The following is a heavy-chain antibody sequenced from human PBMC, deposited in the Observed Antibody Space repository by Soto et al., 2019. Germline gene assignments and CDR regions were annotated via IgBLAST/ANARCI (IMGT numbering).Heavy chain of an antibody. D-gene: IGHD2-15*01. Sequence: QVQLVESGGGVVQPGRSLRLSCAASGFTFSSYAMHWVRQAPGKGLEWVAGISYDGSNKYYADSVKGRFTISRDNSKNRQYLQMDSLRPEDTAVYYCARDAKSRRYCSGGSCYSSPDYWGQGTLVTVSS. CDR1: GFTFSSYA. V-gene: IGHV3-30-3*01. CDR3: ARDAKSRRYCSGGSCYSSPDY. CDR2: ISYDGSNK. J-gene: IGHJ4*02.